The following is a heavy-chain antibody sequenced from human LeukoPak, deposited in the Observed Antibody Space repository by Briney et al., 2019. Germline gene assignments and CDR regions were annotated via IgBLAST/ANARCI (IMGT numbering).Heavy chain of an antibody. J-gene: IGHJ4*02. Sequence: GGSLRLSCAASGFTFSSYGMSWVRQAPGKGLEWVSAISGSGGSTYSADSVQGRFTISRDNSKNTLYLQMTSLRAEDTAVYYCASRGHVGSGTYSPYDYWGQGTLVTVSS. CDR3: ASRGHVGSGTYSPYDY. CDR2: ISGSGGST. V-gene: IGHV3-23*01. CDR1: GFTFSSYG. D-gene: IGHD3-10*01.